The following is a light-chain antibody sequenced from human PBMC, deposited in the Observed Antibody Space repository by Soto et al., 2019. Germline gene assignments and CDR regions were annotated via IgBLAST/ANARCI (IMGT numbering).Light chain of an antibody. V-gene: IGLV7-46*01. CDR3: LLSYSGAWV. Sequence: QTVVTQEPSLTVSPGGTVTLTCGSSTGAVTSGHYPYWFQQKPGQAPRTLIHDTSNKHSWTPARFSGSLLGGKAALTLSGAQPEDEAEYYCLLSYSGAWVFGGGTKLTVL. J-gene: IGLJ3*02. CDR1: TGAVTSGHY. CDR2: DTS.